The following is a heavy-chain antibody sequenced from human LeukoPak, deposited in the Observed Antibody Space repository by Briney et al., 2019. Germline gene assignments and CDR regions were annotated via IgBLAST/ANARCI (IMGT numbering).Heavy chain of an antibody. D-gene: IGHD3-3*01. CDR1: GYTFTSYD. V-gene: IGHV1-8*01. CDR2: MNPNSGNT. CDR3: ARAPTKRITIFGVAHTGSAYYYYMDV. Sequence: ASVEVSCKASGYTFTSYDINWVRQATGQGLEWMGWMNPNSGNTGYAQKFQGRVTMTRNTSISTAYMELSSLRSEDTAVYYCARAPTKRITIFGVAHTGSAYYYYMDVWGKGTTVTVSS. J-gene: IGHJ6*03.